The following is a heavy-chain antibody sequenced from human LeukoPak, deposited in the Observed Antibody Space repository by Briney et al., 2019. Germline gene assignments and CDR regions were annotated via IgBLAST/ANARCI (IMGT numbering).Heavy chain of an antibody. J-gene: IGHJ4*01. Sequence: SETLSLTCAVNGGSFSGDYWNWIRQPPGKGLEWFGEINHSGSANYNPSLTSRVTISVDTSKNQFSLKLSSVTAADTALYYCAKKVYGQYFFDYWGLGTLVTVSS. CDR3: AKKVYGQYFFDY. CDR1: GGSFSGDY. V-gene: IGHV4-34*01. D-gene: IGHD2/OR15-2a*01. CDR2: INHSGSA.